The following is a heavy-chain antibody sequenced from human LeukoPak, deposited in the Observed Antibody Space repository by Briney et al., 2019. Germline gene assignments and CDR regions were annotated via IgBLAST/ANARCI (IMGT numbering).Heavy chain of an antibody. CDR1: GFTFSDYY. D-gene: IGHD3-3*01. Sequence: PGGSLRLSCAASGFTFSDYYVSWIRQAPGKGLEGVSYISSSGSTIYYADSVKGRFTISRDNAKNSLYLQMNSLRAEDTAVYYCARTYYDFWSGYCPDYWGEGALVTVSS. J-gene: IGHJ4*02. CDR3: ARTYYDFWSGYCPDY. V-gene: IGHV3-11*01. CDR2: ISSSGSTI.